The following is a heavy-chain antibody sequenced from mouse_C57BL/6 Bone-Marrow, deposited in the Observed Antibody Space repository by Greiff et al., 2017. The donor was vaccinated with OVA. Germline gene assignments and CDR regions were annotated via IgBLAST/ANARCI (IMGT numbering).Heavy chain of an antibody. Sequence: VQLQQSGAELVRPGASVTLSCKASGYTFTDYEMHWVKQTPVHGLEWIGAIDPETGGTAYNQKFKGKAILTADKSSSTAYMELRSLTSEDSAVYYCTRSYYSNLGYWGQGTTLTVSS. J-gene: IGHJ2*01. V-gene: IGHV1-15*01. CDR2: IDPETGGT. D-gene: IGHD2-5*01. CDR3: TRSYYSNLGY. CDR1: GYTFTDYE.